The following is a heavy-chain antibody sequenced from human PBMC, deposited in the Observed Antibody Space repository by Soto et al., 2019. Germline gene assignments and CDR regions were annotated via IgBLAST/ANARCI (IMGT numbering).Heavy chain of an antibody. Sequence: ASVKVSCKASWYTFNSPDINWVRQATGQGLEWMGWMNPNSGNTGYAQKFQGRVTMTRNTSISTAYMELSSLRSEDTAVYYCARSRLGYFDYWGQGSLVTVSS. J-gene: IGHJ4*02. CDR3: ARSRLGYFDY. V-gene: IGHV1-8*01. CDR2: MNPNSGNT. CDR1: WYTFNSPD. D-gene: IGHD3-9*01.